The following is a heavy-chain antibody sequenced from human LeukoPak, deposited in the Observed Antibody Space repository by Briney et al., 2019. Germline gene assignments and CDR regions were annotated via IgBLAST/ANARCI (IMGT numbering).Heavy chain of an antibody. Sequence: SETLSLTCTVSGGSISSYYWSWIRQPPGKGLEWIGYIYYSGSTNYNPSLKSRVTISVDTSKNQFSLKLSSVTAADTAVYYCARHAFTDFWSGYYDYWGQGTLVTVSS. CDR1: GGSISSYY. V-gene: IGHV4-59*08. J-gene: IGHJ4*02. D-gene: IGHD3-3*01. CDR2: IYYSGST. CDR3: ARHAFTDFWSGYYDY.